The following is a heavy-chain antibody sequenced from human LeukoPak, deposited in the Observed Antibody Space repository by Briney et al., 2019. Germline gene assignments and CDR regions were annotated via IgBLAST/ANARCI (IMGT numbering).Heavy chain of an antibody. D-gene: IGHD4-17*01. Sequence: PGGSLRLSCAASGSTFSSYSMNWVRQAPGKGLEWVSSISSSSSYIYYADSVKGRFTISRDNAKNSLYLQMNSLRAEDTAVYYCASGDYGDYVFWFDPWGQGTLVTVSS. V-gene: IGHV3-21*01. CDR3: ASGDYGDYVFWFDP. CDR2: ISSSSSYI. J-gene: IGHJ5*02. CDR1: GSTFSSYS.